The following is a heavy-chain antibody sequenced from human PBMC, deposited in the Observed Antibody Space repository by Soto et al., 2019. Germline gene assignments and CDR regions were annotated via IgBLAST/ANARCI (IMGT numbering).Heavy chain of an antibody. V-gene: IGHV4-61*01. J-gene: IGHJ4*02. CDR3: ARPITIFGVVIKGFDY. Sequence: PSETLSLTCTVSGGPVTSGSYQWTWIRQPPGKGLEWIGDVYYSGRANYNPSLKSRVTISIDTSKSQFSLNLSSVTAADTAMYYCARPITIFGVVIKGFDYWGQGTLVTVSS. D-gene: IGHD3-3*01. CDR2: VYYSGRA. CDR1: GGPVTSGSYQ.